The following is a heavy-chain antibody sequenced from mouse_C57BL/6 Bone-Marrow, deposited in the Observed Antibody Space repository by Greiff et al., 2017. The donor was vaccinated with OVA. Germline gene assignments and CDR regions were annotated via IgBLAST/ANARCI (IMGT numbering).Heavy chain of an antibody. J-gene: IGHJ3*01. CDR3: TTTYCYGSRPFAY. CDR1: GFNIKDDF. CDR2: IDPENGDT. Sequence: VQLQQSGAELVRPGASVKLSCTASGFNIKDDFMHWVKQRPEQGLEWIGWIDPENGDTEYASKFQGKATITADTSSNTAYLQLSSLTSEDTAVYYCTTTYCYGSRPFAYWGQGTLVTVSA. D-gene: IGHD1-1*01. V-gene: IGHV14-4*01.